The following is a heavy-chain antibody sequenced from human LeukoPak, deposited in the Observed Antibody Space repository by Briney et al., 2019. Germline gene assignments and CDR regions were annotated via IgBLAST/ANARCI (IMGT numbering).Heavy chain of an antibody. D-gene: IGHD1-14*01. CDR1: GYTFTGYY. Sequence: ASVKVSCKASGYTFTGYYMHWVRQAPGQGLEWMGWINPNSGGTNYAQKFQGRVTMTRDTPISTAYMELSRLRSDDTAVYYCARVNRDLARRQYGFDPWGQGTLVTVSS. CDR3: ARVNRDLARRQYGFDP. CDR2: INPNSGGT. J-gene: IGHJ5*02. V-gene: IGHV1-2*02.